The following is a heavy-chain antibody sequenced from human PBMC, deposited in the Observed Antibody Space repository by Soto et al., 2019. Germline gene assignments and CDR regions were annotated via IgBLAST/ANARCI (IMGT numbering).Heavy chain of an antibody. CDR2: ISAYNGNT. V-gene: IGHV1-18*01. D-gene: IGHD3-10*01. Sequence: GASVKVSCKASGYTFTSYDISWVRQAPGQGLEWMGWISAYNGNTNYAQKLQGRVTMTTDTSTSTAYMELRSLRSDDTAVYYCARSGYYGSGSYYTRDYWGQGTLVTVSS. J-gene: IGHJ4*02. CDR1: GYTFTSYD. CDR3: ARSGYYGSGSYYTRDY.